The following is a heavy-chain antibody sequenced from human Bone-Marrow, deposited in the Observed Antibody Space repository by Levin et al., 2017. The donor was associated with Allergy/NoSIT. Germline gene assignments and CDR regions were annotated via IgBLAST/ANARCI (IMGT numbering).Heavy chain of an antibody. Sequence: ASVKVSCKASGYSFTGYYIHWVRQAPGQGLEWMGWMNAKSGGTKYAQQFQGRVTMTRDTSISTAYMELTRLKSDDTAVYYCARGVDTAMVTGSDYWGQGTTVTVSS. V-gene: IGHV1-2*02. CDR3: ARGVDTAMVTGSDY. CDR1: GYSFTGYY. J-gene: IGHJ4*03. CDR2: MNAKSGGT. D-gene: IGHD5-18*01.